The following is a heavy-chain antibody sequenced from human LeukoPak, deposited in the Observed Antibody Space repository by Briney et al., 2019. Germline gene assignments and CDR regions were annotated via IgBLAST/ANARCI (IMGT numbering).Heavy chain of an antibody. D-gene: IGHD2-15*01. CDR1: GGTFSSYA. V-gene: IGHV1-69*04. CDR3: ARDGGYCSGGSCYGRWFDP. CDR2: IIPILGIA. J-gene: IGHJ5*02. Sequence: GASVKVSCNASGGTFSSYAISWVRQAPGQGLEWMGRIIPILGIANYAQKFQGRVTITADKSTSTAYMELSSLRSEDTAVYYCARDGGYCSGGSCYGRWFDPWGQGTLVTVSS.